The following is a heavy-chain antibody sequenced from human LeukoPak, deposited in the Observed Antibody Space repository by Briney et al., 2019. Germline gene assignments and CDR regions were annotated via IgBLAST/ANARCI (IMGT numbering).Heavy chain of an antibody. J-gene: IGHJ4*02. V-gene: IGHV1-69*13. D-gene: IGHD3-16*02. CDR1: GGTFNSYA. Sequence: ASVTVSCKASGGTFNSYAISWVRQAPGQGLEWMGGIIPIFGTANYAQKFQGRVAITADESTSTAYMELSSLRSEDTAVYYCARAPTFGGVIVKYYFDYWGQGTLVTVSS. CDR2: IIPIFGTA. CDR3: ARAPTFGGVIVKYYFDY.